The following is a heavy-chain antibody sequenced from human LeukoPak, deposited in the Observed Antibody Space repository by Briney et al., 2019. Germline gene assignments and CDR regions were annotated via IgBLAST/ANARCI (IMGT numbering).Heavy chain of an antibody. Sequence: ASVKVSCKASGYTFTGYYMHWVRQAPGQGLEWMGWINPNRGGTNYAQKFQGRVTMTRDTPISTAYMELSRLRSDDTAVYYCARDLGAKYYNDSSGYYPLGYWGQGTLVTVSS. CDR2: INPNRGGT. V-gene: IGHV1-2*02. D-gene: IGHD3-22*01. CDR1: GYTFTGYY. J-gene: IGHJ4*02. CDR3: ARDLGAKYYNDSSGYYPLGY.